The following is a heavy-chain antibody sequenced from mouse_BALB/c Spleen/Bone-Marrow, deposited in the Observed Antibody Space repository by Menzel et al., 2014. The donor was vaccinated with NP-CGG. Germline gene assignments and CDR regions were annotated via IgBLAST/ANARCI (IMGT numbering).Heavy chain of an antibody. CDR2: IYPGSGST. J-gene: IGHJ4*01. CDR3: TRFYGYYGMVY. Sequence: LQKPGSELGRPGASVKLSCKATGYTFTSYWMHWVKQRPGQGLEWIGNIYPGSGSTNYDEKFKSKATLTVDTSSSTDYRQLSSLSCEKAAVYYCTRFYGYYGMVYCDQGASAAVSS. D-gene: IGHD1-2*01. CDR1: GYTFTSYW. V-gene: IGHV1S22*01.